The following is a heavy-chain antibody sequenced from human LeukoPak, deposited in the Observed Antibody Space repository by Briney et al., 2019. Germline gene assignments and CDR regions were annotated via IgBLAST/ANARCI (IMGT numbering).Heavy chain of an antibody. J-gene: IGHJ4*02. CDR3: ARDLGVIRIAAAGTFYFDY. CDR2: INPYSGGT. Sequence: GASVKVSCKASGYTFTGYYMHWVRQARGQGLEWMGSINPYSGGTNYAQKFQGRVTMTRDTSISTAYMELSRLRSDDTAVYYCARDLGVIRIAAAGTFYFDYWGQGTLVTVSS. D-gene: IGHD6-13*01. CDR1: GYTFTGYY. V-gene: IGHV1-2*02.